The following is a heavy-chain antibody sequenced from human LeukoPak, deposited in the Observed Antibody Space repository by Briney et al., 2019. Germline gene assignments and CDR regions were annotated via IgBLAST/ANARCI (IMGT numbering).Heavy chain of an antibody. V-gene: IGHV3-53*01. CDR1: GFTLSSYN. J-gene: IGHJ4*02. CDR2: VYSGGST. D-gene: IGHD2-15*01. Sequence: PGGSLRLSCAASGFTLSSYNMNWVRQAPGKGLEWVSVVYSGGSTFYADSVKGRFTISRDNSKNTLYLQMNSLRAEDTAVYYCARGYCIGGSCFVFDCWGQGTLVTVSS. CDR3: ARGYCIGGSCFVFDC.